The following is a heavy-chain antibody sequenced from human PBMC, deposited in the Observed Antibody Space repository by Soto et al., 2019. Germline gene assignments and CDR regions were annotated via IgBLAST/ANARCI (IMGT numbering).Heavy chain of an antibody. CDR3: ARADFWTGYDY. CDR1: GGSISSGGYY. CDR2: IYYCGST. J-gene: IGHJ4*02. V-gene: IGHV4-31*03. D-gene: IGHD3-3*01. Sequence: QVQLQESGPGLVKPSQTLSLTCTVSGGSISSGGYYWSWIRQHPGEGLEWIGYIYYCGSTYYNPSLKSRVTISVDTSKNQFSLKLSSLTAADTAVYYCARADFWTGYDYWGQGTLVTVSS.